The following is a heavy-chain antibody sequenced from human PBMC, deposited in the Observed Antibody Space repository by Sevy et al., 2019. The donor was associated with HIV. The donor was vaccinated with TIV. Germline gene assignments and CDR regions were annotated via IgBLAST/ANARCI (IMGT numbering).Heavy chain of an antibody. V-gene: IGHV3-74*01. Sequence: GGSLRLSCAASGFTFSRYWMHWVRQAPGKGLVWVSRINSDESNTGYADSVKGRFTISRDTAKNTLYLQMNSLRAEDTAVYYCARDLGSTTSYYYGMDVWGQWTTVTVSS. CDR3: ARDLGSTTSYYYGMDV. CDR1: GFTFSRYW. D-gene: IGHD2-2*01. CDR2: INSDESNT. J-gene: IGHJ6*02.